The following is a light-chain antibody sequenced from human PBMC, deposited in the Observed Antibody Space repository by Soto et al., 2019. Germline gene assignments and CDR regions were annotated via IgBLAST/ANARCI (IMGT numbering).Light chain of an antibody. CDR1: SSDVGGYNY. J-gene: IGLJ1*01. Sequence: QSALTQPASVSGSPGQSITISCTGTSSDVGGYNYVSWYQQHPGKAPKLMIYEVSNRPSGVSNRFSGSKSGNTASLTISGLQAEDDDDYYCSSYTSSSIDYVFGTGTQLTVL. V-gene: IGLV2-14*01. CDR3: SSYTSSSIDYV. CDR2: EVS.